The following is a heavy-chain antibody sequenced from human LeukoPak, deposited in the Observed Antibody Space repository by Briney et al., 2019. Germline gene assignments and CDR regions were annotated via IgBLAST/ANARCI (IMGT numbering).Heavy chain of an antibody. D-gene: IGHD3-16*01. V-gene: IGHV3-48*01. Sequence: GGSLRLSCAASGFTFSSYSMNWVRQAPGKGLEWVSYISSSSSTIYYADSVKGRFTISRDNAKNSLHLQMNSLRAEDTAVYYCARAYDYVWGSSDYWGQGTLVTVSS. CDR2: ISSSSSTI. J-gene: IGHJ4*02. CDR3: ARAYDYVWGSSDY. CDR1: GFTFSSYS.